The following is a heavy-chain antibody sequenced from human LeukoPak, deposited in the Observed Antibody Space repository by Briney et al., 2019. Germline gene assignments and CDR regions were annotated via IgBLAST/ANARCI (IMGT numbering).Heavy chain of an antibody. CDR3: AKGNRYYSNYIN. Sequence: GGSLRLSCAASGFTFSSYAMSWVRQAPGKGLEWVSAISGSGGSTYYADSVKGRFTISRDNSKNTLYLQMNSLRAEDTAVYCCAKGNRYYSNYINWGQGTLVTVSS. V-gene: IGHV3-23*01. CDR1: GFTFSSYA. J-gene: IGHJ4*02. D-gene: IGHD4-11*01. CDR2: ISGSGGST.